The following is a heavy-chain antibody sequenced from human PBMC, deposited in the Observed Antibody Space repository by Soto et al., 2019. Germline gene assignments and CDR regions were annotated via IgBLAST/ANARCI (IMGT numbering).Heavy chain of an antibody. J-gene: IGHJ4*02. D-gene: IGHD1-26*01. CDR2: IYSGGST. CDR1: GFTVSSTY. V-gene: IGHV3-53*05. Sequence: PGGSLRLSCAASGFTVSSTYMSWVRQAPGKGLEWVSVIYSGGSTYYADSVKGRFTISRDNSKNTLYLQMNSLRAEDTAVYYCAKDTHSGSYFGPWGQGTLVTVSS. CDR3: AKDTHSGSYFGP.